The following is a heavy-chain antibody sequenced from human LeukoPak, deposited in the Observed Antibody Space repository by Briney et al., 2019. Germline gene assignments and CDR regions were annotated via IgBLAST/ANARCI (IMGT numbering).Heavy chain of an antibody. J-gene: IGHJ5*02. CDR2: IYPGDSDT. V-gene: IGHV5-51*01. CDR3: ARGLDYYDSSGYYYATWFDP. Sequence: GESLKISCKGSGYSFTSYWIGWVRQMPGKGLEWMGIIYPGDSDTRYSPSFQGQVTISADKSISTAYLQWSSLKASDTAMYYCARGLDYYDSSGYYYATWFDPWGQGTLVTVSS. CDR1: GYSFTSYW. D-gene: IGHD3-22*01.